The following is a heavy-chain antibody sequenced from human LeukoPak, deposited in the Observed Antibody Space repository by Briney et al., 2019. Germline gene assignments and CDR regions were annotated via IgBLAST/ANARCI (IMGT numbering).Heavy chain of an antibody. CDR3: ARALYNWNDPFGY. V-gene: IGHV3-74*01. Sequence: GGSLRLSCAASGFTFSSCWMHWVRQAPGKGLVWVSRINSDESSTSYADSVKGRFTISRDNAKNTLYLQMNSLRAEDTAVYYCARALYNWNDPFGYWGQGTLVTVSS. CDR1: GFTFSSCW. D-gene: IGHD1-1*01. CDR2: INSDESST. J-gene: IGHJ4*02.